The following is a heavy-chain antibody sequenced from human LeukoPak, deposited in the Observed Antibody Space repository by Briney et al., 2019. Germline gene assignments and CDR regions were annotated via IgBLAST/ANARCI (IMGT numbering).Heavy chain of an antibody. CDR2: ISSDGVEK. D-gene: IGHD3-9*01. J-gene: IGHJ6*03. Sequence: GGSLRLSCEASGFTFSNYGIHWVRQTPGKGLEWVAAISSDGVEKHYADSVKGRFTISRDNSKSTLYLQMNSLRAEDTALYYCAREGHYDILTGYSPLEYYFYYMDVRGQGTTVTVSS. V-gene: IGHV3-30*04. CDR1: GFTFSNYG. CDR3: AREGHYDILTGYSPLEYYFYYMDV.